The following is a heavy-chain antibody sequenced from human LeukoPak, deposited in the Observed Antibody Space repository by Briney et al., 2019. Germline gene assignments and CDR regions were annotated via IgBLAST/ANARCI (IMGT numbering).Heavy chain of an antibody. V-gene: IGHV4-39*07. CDR1: GGSISSSNYY. CDR3: ARDRLLWFGDLDY. J-gene: IGHJ4*02. CDR2: ISHTGST. Sequence: SETLSLTCTVSGGSISSSNYYWGWIRQSPGMGLDWIGSISHTGSTYHNPSLKSRVTISVDTSKNQFSLKLSSVTAADTAVYYCARDRLLWFGDLDYWGQGTLVTVSS. D-gene: IGHD3-10*01.